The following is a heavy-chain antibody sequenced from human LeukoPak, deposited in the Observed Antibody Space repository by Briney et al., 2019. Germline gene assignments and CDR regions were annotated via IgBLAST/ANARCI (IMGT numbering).Heavy chain of an antibody. J-gene: IGHJ4*02. CDR1: GFTFSNYW. Sequence: GGSLRLSCAASGFTFSNYWMHWVRQAPGKGLMWVSRINTDGSYTDYADSVKGRFTISRDNAKNTLYLQMNSLRAEDTAVYYCARIIVGATGSDYWGQGTLVTVSS. V-gene: IGHV3-74*01. D-gene: IGHD1-26*01. CDR3: ARIIVGATGSDY. CDR2: INTDGSYT.